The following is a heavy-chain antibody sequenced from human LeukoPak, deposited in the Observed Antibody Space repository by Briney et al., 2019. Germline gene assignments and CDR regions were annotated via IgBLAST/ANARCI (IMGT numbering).Heavy chain of an antibody. D-gene: IGHD6-13*01. J-gene: IGHJ5*02. CDR1: GYTFTSYG. V-gene: IGHV1-2*02. CDR3: ARVSDRGAWYSSSWARFDP. CDR2: INPNSGGT. Sequence: ASVKVSCKASGYTFTSYGISWVRQAPGQGLEWMGWINPNSGGTNYAQKFQGRVTMTRDTSISTAYMELSRLRSDDTAVYYCARVSDRGAWYSSSWARFDPWGQGTLVTVSS.